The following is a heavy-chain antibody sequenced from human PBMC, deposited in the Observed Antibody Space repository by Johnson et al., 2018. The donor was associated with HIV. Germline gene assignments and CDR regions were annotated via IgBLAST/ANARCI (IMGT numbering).Heavy chain of an antibody. D-gene: IGHD1-26*01. CDR3: AKDWSRTVGATLGPGAFDI. Sequence: QVQLVESGGGVVQPGGSLRLSCAASGFTFSSYGMHWVRQAPGTGLEWVAFIRYDGSNNYYADSVKGRFTISSDNSKNTLYLQMNSLRAEDTAVYYCAKDWSRTVGATLGPGAFDIWGQGTMVTVSS. V-gene: IGHV3-30*02. CDR2: IRYDGSNN. J-gene: IGHJ3*02. CDR1: GFTFSSYG.